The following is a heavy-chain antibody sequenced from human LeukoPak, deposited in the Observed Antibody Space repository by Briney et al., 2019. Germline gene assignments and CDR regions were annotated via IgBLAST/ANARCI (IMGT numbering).Heavy chain of an antibody. CDR2: IIPIFGTA. V-gene: IGHV1-69*13. J-gene: IGHJ4*01. Sequence: SVKVSCKASGGTFSSYAISWVRQAPGQGLEWMGGIIPIFGTANYAQKFQGRVTITADESTSTAYMELSSLRSEDTAVYYCATRRTLYSYGEIDYWGQEPWSPSPQ. CDR3: ATRRTLYSYGEIDY. D-gene: IGHD5-18*01. CDR1: GGTFSSYA.